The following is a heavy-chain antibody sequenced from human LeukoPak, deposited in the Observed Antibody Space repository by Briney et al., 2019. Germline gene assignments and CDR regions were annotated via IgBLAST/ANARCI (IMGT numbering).Heavy chain of an antibody. CDR2: IYTSGST. Sequence: SETLSLTCTVSGGSISSYYWSWIRQPAGKRLEWIGHIYTSGSTNYNPSLKSRVTMSVDTSKNQFSLKLSSVTAADTAVYYCARLTPVEGFDYWGQGTLVTVSS. J-gene: IGHJ4*02. CDR3: ARLTPVEGFDY. V-gene: IGHV4-4*07. D-gene: IGHD4-23*01. CDR1: GGSISSYY.